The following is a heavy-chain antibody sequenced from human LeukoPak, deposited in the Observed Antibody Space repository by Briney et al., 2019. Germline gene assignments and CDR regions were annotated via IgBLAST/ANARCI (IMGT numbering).Heavy chain of an antibody. J-gene: IGHJ3*02. V-gene: IGHV3-23*01. CDR3: AKVPYYYDSSGPHGRDAFDI. CDR1: GFTFSSYA. Sequence: GGPLRLSCAASGFTFSSYAMSWVRQAPGKGLEWVSAISGSGGSTYYADSVKGRFTISRDNSKNTLYLQMNSLRAEDTAVYYCAKVPYYYDSSGPHGRDAFDIWGQGTMVTVSS. D-gene: IGHD3-22*01. CDR2: ISGSGGST.